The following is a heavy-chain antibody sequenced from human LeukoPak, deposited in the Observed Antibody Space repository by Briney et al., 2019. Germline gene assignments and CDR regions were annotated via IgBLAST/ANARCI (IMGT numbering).Heavy chain of an antibody. V-gene: IGHV4-4*07. CDR2: IYTSGTT. CDR3: GRVKGRLSWFDP. J-gene: IGHJ5*02. CDR1: AVSISSYY. Sequence: SVTLSRTCTVSAVSISSYYWRWIRQPAGQGLVWIGRIYTSGTTNYNPSHNRRATMSENTSKNHFSLQMSPGTAADTAVYYCGRVKGRLSWFDPWGQGTLVTVSS.